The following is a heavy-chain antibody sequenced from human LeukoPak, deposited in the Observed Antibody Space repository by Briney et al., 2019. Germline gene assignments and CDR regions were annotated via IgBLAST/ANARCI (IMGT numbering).Heavy chain of an antibody. Sequence: GGSLRLSCAASGFTFSSYWMRWVRQAPGKGREWVTNIKQDGSKEYYVDSVKGRFTIYRDNAKNSLYSQMNSLTAEDTAVYYCARDARDYGDYVVAFDYWGQGTLVTVSS. CDR3: ARDARDYGDYVVAFDY. D-gene: IGHD4-17*01. CDR1: GFTFSSYW. CDR2: IKQDGSKE. V-gene: IGHV3-7*01. J-gene: IGHJ4*02.